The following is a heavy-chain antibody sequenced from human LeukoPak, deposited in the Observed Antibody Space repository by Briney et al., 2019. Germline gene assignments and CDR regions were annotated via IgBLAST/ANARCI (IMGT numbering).Heavy chain of an antibody. J-gene: IGHJ4*02. CDR1: GFTFSSYG. CDR3: AKDQGYCSGGSCYSPDY. D-gene: IGHD2-15*01. CDR2: ISGSGGST. V-gene: IGHV3-23*01. Sequence: GWSLRLSCAASGFTFSSYGMSWVRQAPGKGLEWVSAISGSGGSTYYADSVKGRFTISRDNSKNTLYLQMNSLRAEDTAVCYCAKDQGYCSGGSCYSPDYWGQGTLVTVSS.